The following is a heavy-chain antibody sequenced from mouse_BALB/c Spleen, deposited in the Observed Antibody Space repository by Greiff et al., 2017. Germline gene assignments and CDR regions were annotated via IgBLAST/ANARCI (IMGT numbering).Heavy chain of an antibody. J-gene: IGHJ4*01. CDR1: GYTFTDYN. Sequence: EVKLVESGPELVKPGASVKIPCKASGYTFTDYNMDWVKQSHGKSLEWIGDINPNNGGTIYNQKFKGKATLTVDKSSSTAYMELRSLTSEDTAVYYCARRGVAMDYWGQGTSVTVSS. CDR2: INPNNGGT. V-gene: IGHV1-18*01. CDR3: ARRGVAMDY.